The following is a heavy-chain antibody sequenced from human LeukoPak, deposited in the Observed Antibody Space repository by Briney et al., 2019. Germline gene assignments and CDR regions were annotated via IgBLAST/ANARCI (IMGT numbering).Heavy chain of an antibody. D-gene: IGHD1-26*01. J-gene: IGHJ5*02. CDR2: INHSGST. CDR3: ARVWRELLNWFDP. CDR1: GGSISSSNW. V-gene: IGHV4-4*02. Sequence: SGTLSLTCAVSGGSISSSNWWSWVRQPPGKGLEWIGEINHSGSTYYNPSLKSRVTISIDTSKNQFSLKLSSVTAADTAVYYCARVWRELLNWFDPWGQGTLVTVSS.